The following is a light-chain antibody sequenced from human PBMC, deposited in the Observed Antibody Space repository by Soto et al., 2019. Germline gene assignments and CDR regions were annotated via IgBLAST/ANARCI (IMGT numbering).Light chain of an antibody. CDR3: QQYGSSIT. Sequence: ELTQSPVTRSLTPGERATLSCRASQSVSSSYLAWYQQKPGQAPRLLIYDASTRDTGIPTRFSGSGSGTDFTLTISRLEPEDFAVYYCQQYGSSITFGQGTRLEIK. V-gene: IGKV3-20*01. CDR1: QSVSSSY. J-gene: IGKJ5*01. CDR2: DAS.